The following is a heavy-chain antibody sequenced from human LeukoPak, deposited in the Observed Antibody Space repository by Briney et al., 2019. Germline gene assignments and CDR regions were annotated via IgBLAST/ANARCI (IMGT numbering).Heavy chain of an antibody. D-gene: IGHD3-22*01. Sequence: SETLSLTCAVYGGSFSGYYWSWIRQPPGKGLEWIGEINHSGSTNYNPSLKRRVTIPVDKSKNQFSLKLSSVTAADTAVYYCARRPYYDSSGYYSRYYYYYYYMDVWGKGTTVTISS. J-gene: IGHJ6*03. V-gene: IGHV4-34*01. CDR1: GGSFSGYY. CDR3: ARRPYYDSSGYYSRYYYYYYYMDV. CDR2: INHSGST.